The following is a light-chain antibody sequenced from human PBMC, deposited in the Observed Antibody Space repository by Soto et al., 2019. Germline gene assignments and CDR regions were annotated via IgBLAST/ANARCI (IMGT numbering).Light chain of an antibody. V-gene: IGKV1-33*01. CDR1: QDIDNY. Sequence: DVQMTQSPSSLSASVEDTVTITCKASQDIDNYLNWYQQKPGKAPNLLIYDASNLETGVPSRFSGGGSGTDFTFTITSLQPEDIATYYCQHYDHVQVTFGQGTRLEIK. CDR2: DAS. CDR3: QHYDHVQVT. J-gene: IGKJ5*01.